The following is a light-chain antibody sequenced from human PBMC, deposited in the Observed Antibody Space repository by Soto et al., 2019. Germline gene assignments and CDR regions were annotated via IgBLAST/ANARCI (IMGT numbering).Light chain of an antibody. V-gene: IGLV1-40*01. CDR3: QSYDSSLSGSL. CDR1: SSNIGAGYE. CDR2: GNS. J-gene: IGLJ2*01. Sequence: QAVVTQPPSVSGAPGQRITISCTGSSSNIGAGYEVHWYQQLPGTAPKLLIHGNSNRPSGVPDRFSGSKSGTSASLAITGLQAEDEADYYCQSYDSSLSGSLFGGGTKLTVL.